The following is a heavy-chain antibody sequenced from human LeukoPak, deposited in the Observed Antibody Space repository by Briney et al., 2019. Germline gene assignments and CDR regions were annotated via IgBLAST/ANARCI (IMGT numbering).Heavy chain of an antibody. CDR2: LIPIFGTA. CDR3: ARSYGRLYYYYGMDV. CDR1: GGTFSSYA. V-gene: IGHV1-69*13. Sequence: SVKVSCKASGGTFSSYAISWVRQAPGQGLEWMGGLIPIFGTANYAQTFQGRVTITADESTSTAYMELSSLRSEDTAVYYCARSYGRLYYYYGMDVWGKGTTDTVPS. D-gene: IGHD4-17*01. J-gene: IGHJ6*04.